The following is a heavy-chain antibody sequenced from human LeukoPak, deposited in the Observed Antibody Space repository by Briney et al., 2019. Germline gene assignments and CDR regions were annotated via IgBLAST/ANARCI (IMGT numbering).Heavy chain of an antibody. D-gene: IGHD4-17*01. Sequence: ASVKVSCKASGYTFTGYYMHWVRQAPGQGLEWMGWINPNSGGTNYAQNFQGRVTMTMDTSISTAYMELSRLRSDDTAVYYCARDTADDYGVNNRFDPWGQGTLVTASS. CDR2: INPNSGGT. V-gene: IGHV1-2*02. J-gene: IGHJ5*02. CDR1: GYTFTGYY. CDR3: ARDTADDYGVNNRFDP.